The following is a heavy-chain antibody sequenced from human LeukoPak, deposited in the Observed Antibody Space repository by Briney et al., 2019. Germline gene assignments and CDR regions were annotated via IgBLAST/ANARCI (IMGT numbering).Heavy chain of an antibody. V-gene: IGHV3-23*01. Sequence: GGSLRLSCVASGITFRSYAMSWVRQAPGKGLEWVSSISGAGGGTFYADSVEGRFTISRDNSKNTLYLQMSSLRGEDTAIYYCANLVYSNTCWGQGTLVTVSS. CDR3: ANLVYSNTC. CDR1: GITFRSYA. J-gene: IGHJ4*02. D-gene: IGHD5-12*01. CDR2: ISGAGGGT.